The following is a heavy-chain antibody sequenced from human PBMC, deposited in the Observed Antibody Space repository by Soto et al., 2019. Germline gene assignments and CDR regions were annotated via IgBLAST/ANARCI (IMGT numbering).Heavy chain of an antibody. J-gene: IGHJ4*02. D-gene: IGHD3-22*01. V-gene: IGHV3-74*01. CDR2: INSDGSST. Sequence: GGSLRLSCAASGFTFSSYWMHWVRQAPEKGLVWVSRINSDGSSTSYADSVKGRFTISRDNAKNTLYLQMNSLRAEDTAVYYCARDYNYYDSSGYYTPGYWGQGTLVTVSS. CDR3: ARDYNYYDSSGYYTPGY. CDR1: GFTFSSYW.